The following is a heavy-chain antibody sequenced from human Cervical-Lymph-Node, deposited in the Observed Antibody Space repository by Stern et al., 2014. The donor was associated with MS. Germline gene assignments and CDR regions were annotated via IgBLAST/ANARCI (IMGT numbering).Heavy chain of an antibody. V-gene: IGHV3-48*01. CDR1: GFTFSSYS. D-gene: IGHD1-1*01. CDR3: ARDRYDWDYFDY. CDR2: ISRSRSHI. J-gene: IGHJ4*02. Sequence: EVQLVESGGGLVQPAGTLRLSCAASGFTFSSYSTNWVRQAPGKGLEWVSYISRSRSHIYYEESVKSRFTISRDNAQNSLYLQMNSLRAEDTAVYYCARDRYDWDYFDYWGQGTLVTVSS.